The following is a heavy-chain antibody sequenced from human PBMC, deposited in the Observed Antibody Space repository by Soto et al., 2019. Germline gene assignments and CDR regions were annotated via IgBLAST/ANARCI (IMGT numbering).Heavy chain of an antibody. Sequence: QPGGSLRLSCAASGFTFTNYWMYWVRQAPGKGLVWVSLTNSDGSSTNYADSVKGRFTISRDNAKNTLFLQMNGLRAEDTAVYYCARVRPGTYFDHWGQGTLVTVSS. CDR2: TNSDGSST. CDR3: ARVRPGTYFDH. J-gene: IGHJ4*02. CDR1: GFTFTNYW. V-gene: IGHV3-74*01. D-gene: IGHD3-10*01.